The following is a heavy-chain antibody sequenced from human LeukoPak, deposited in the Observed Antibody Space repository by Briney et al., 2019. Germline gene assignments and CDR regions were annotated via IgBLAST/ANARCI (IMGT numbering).Heavy chain of an antibody. V-gene: IGHV3-23*01. CDR1: GFTFSSYA. CDR3: AKDILTGFYTPYYYYYGMDV. D-gene: IGHD3-9*01. Sequence: GGSLRLFCAASGFTFSSYAMSWVRQAPGKGLEWVSAISGSGGSTYYADSVKGRFTISRDNSKNTLYLQMNSLRAEDTAVYYCAKDILTGFYTPYYYYYGMDVWGQGTTVTVSS. CDR2: ISGSGGST. J-gene: IGHJ6*02.